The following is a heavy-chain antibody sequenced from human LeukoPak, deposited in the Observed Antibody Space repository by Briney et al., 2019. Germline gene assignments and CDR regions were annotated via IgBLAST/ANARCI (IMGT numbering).Heavy chain of an antibody. CDR1: GGSISSSRYY. D-gene: IGHD3-10*01. Sequence: PSETLSLTCTVSGGSISSSRYYWGWIRQPPGKGLEWIGSVYYRGSTYFNPSLKSRVTISVDTSKNQFSLKLSSVTAADTAVYYCASYHDYYGSGSYYHDAFDIWGQGTMVTVSS. V-gene: IGHV4-39*07. CDR3: ASYHDYYGSGSYYHDAFDI. CDR2: VYYRGST. J-gene: IGHJ3*02.